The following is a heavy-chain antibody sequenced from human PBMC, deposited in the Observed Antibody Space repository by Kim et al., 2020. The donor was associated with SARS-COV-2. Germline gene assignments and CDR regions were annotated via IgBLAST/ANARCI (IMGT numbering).Heavy chain of an antibody. CDR2: IIPIFGTA. D-gene: IGHD5-12*01. V-gene: IGHV1-69*13. CDR1: GGTFSSYA. CDR3: ARRTRDGYIGYFDL. J-gene: IGHJ2*01. Sequence: SVKVSCKASGGTFSSYAISWVRQAPGQGLEWMGGIIPIFGTANYAQKFQGRVTITADESTSTAYMELSSLRSEDTAVYYCARRTRDGYIGYFDLWGRGTLVTVSS.